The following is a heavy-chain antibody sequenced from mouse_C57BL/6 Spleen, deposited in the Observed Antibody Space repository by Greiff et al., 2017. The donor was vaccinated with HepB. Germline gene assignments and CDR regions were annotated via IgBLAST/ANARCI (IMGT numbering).Heavy chain of an antibody. CDR1: GFTFSSYA. CDR3: ARGWTVDAMDD. D-gene: IGHD3-3*01. V-gene: IGHV5-4*03. J-gene: IGHJ4*01. Sequence: EVKLVESGGGLVKPGGSLKLSCAASGFTFSSYAMSWVRQTPEKRLEWVATISDGGSYTYYPDNVKGRFTISRDNAKNNLYLQMSHLKSEDTAMYYCARGWTVDAMDDWGQGTSVTVSS. CDR2: ISDGGSYT.